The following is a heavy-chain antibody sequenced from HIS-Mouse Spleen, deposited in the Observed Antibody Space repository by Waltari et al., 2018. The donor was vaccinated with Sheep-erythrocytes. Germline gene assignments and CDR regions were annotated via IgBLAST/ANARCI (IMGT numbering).Heavy chain of an antibody. CDR1: GFTFDDYA. J-gene: IGHJ4*02. CDR3: AKDKFVGYSGYYFDY. Sequence: EVQLVESGGVVVQPGGSLRLSCAASGFTFDDYAMHWVRQAPGKGLGLVSLISWDGGSTYYTDSVKSRFTISRDNSKNSLYLQMNSLRAEDTALYYCAKDKFVGYSGYYFDYWGQGTLVTVSS. CDR2: ISWDGGST. V-gene: IGHV3-43D*03. D-gene: IGHD5-12*01.